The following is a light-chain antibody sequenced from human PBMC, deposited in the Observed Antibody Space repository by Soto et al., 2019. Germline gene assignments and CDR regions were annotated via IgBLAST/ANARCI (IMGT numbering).Light chain of an antibody. CDR2: EVS. CDR1: GSDVGYYNY. Sequence: QSALTQPASVSGSPGQSITISCTGTGSDVGYYNYVSWYQQHPGKAPKLMIYEVSNRPSGVSNRFSGSKSGNTASLTISGLQAEDEADYYCSSFTSSSALVFGGGTKVTVL. CDR3: SSFTSSSALV. J-gene: IGLJ3*02. V-gene: IGLV2-14*01.